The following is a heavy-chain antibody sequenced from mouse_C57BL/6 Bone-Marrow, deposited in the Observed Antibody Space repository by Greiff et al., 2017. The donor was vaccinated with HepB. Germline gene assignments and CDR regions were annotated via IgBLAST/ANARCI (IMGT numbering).Heavy chain of an antibody. CDR2: INPGSGGT. Sequence: VQLQQSGAELVRPGTSVKVSCKASGYAFTNYLIEWVKQRPGQGLEWIGVINPGSGGTNYNEKFKGKATLTADKSSSTAYMQLSSLTSEHSAVYFCARDDYDAMDYWGQGTSVTVSS. J-gene: IGHJ4*01. CDR1: GYAFTNYL. CDR3: ARDDYDAMDY. V-gene: IGHV1-54*01.